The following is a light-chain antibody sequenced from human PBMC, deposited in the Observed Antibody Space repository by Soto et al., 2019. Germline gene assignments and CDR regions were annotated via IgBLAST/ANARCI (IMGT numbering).Light chain of an antibody. CDR2: GAS. V-gene: IGKV3-20*01. Sequence: ESVLTQSPGTLPLSPGERATLSCWASQSVGSRLAWYQQRPGQAPRLLIFGASSRATGIPDRFSGSGSATDFTLTISRLEPEDFALYYCQHYGTSPITFGQGTRLEIK. CDR1: QSVGSR. J-gene: IGKJ5*01. CDR3: QHYGTSPIT.